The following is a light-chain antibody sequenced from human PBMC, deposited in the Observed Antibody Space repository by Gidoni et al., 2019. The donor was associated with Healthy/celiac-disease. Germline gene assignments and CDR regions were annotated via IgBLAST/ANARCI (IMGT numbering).Light chain of an antibody. CDR1: QSISSW. V-gene: IGKV1-5*03. Sequence: DIQMTQSPSTLSASVGDRVTITCRASQSISSWLAWYQQKPGKAPKLLIYKASSLESGVPSRVSGSGSGTEFTLTISSLQPDDFATYYCQQYNSYPLTFGGXTKVEIK. CDR3: QQYNSYPLT. CDR2: KAS. J-gene: IGKJ4*01.